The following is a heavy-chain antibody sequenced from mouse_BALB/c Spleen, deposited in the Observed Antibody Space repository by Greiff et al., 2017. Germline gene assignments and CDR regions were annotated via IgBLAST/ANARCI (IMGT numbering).Heavy chain of an antibody. D-gene: IGHD1-1*01. Sequence: QVQLKESGAELVRPGVSVKISCKGSGYTFTDYAMHWVKQSHAKSLEWIGVISTYYGDASYNQKFKGKATMTVDKSSSTAYMELARLTSEDSAIYYCARCYYGYAMDYWGQGTSVTVSS. CDR1: GYTFTDYA. CDR3: ARCYYGYAMDY. V-gene: IGHV1S137*01. CDR2: ISTYYGDA. J-gene: IGHJ4*01.